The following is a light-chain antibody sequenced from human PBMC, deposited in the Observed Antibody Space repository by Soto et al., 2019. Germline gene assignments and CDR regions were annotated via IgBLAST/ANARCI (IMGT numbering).Light chain of an antibody. Sequence: QSALTQPASVSGSPGQSITISCIGTSSDVGAFNYVSWYQHHPGKAPKLIIYDVTDRPSGVSTRFSASKSGNTASLTISGLHAEDEADYYCSSYTTRNTEVFGTGTKLTVL. CDR2: DVT. V-gene: IGLV2-14*03. CDR3: SSYTTRNTEV. CDR1: SSDVGAFNY. J-gene: IGLJ1*01.